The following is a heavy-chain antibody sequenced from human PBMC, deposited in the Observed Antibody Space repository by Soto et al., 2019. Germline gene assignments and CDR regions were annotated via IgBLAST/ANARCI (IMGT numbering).Heavy chain of an antibody. CDR3: AKHWGTPAPDDY. Sequence: EVHLLESGGGLVQPGGSLTLSCAGSGFAFHTYDMTWVRQAPGKGLEWVSMISNRGSPYYSGSVRGRFTISRDNPNSILYLQMNSLRADDTAIYFCAKHWGTPAPDDYWGQGTLVTVSS. J-gene: IGHJ4*02. V-gene: IGHV3-23*01. CDR2: ISNRGSP. D-gene: IGHD6-13*01. CDR1: GFAFHTYD.